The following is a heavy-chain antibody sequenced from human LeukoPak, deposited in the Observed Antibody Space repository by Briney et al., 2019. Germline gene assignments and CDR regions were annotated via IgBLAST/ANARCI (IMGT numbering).Heavy chain of an antibody. CDR3: ARDYTLDY. V-gene: IGHV3-30-3*01. CDR1: GLTFSSYA. CDR2: ISYDGSNK. J-gene: IGHJ4*02. Sequence: GGSLRLSCAASGLTFSSYAMHWVRQAPGKGLEWVAVISYDGSNKYYADSVKGRFTISRDNSKNTLYLQMNSLRAEDTAVYYCARDYTLDYWGQGTLVTVSS. D-gene: IGHD4-4*01.